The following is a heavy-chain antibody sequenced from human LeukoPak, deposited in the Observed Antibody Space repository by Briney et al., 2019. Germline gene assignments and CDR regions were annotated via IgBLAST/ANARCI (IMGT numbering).Heavy chain of an antibody. Sequence: PSETLSLTCVVSGGSLSNFYWSWVRQPPGKGLEWLGYISYGGGATYNTTLKRRLSMSMDPSKNQFSLRLSSVTVADTALYYCARVGDTRGYFYYFDSWGQGTLVTVSS. D-gene: IGHD2-2*03. V-gene: IGHV4-59*08. J-gene: IGHJ4*02. CDR2: ISYGGGA. CDR1: GGSLSNFY. CDR3: ARVGDTRGYFYYFDS.